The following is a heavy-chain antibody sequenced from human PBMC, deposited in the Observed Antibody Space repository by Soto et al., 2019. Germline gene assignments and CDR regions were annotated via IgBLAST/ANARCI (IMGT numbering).Heavy chain of an antibody. J-gene: IGHJ4*02. CDR3: ARTGLEHYYFDY. CDR2: IYYSGST. D-gene: IGHD1-1*01. CDR1: GGSISSYY. V-gene: IGHV4-59*01. Sequence: PSETLSLTCTVSGGSISSYYWSWIRQPPGKGLEWIGYIYYSGSTNYNPSLKSRVTISVDTSKNQFSLKLSSVTAADTAVYYCARTGLEHYYFDYWGQGTLVTVSS.